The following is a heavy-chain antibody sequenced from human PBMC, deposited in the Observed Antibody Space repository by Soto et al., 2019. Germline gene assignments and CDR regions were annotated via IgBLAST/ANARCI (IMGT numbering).Heavy chain of an antibody. J-gene: IGHJ4*02. V-gene: IGHV1-24*01. CDR3: ATEIAVAAGTDY. CDR1: GYTLTELS. Sequence: ASVKVSCKVSGYTLTELSMHWVRQAPGKGLEWMGGFDPEDGETIYAQKFQGRVTMTEDTSTDTAYMELSSLRSEDTAVYYCATEIAVAAGTDYWGQGTLVTVSS. D-gene: IGHD6-19*01. CDR2: FDPEDGET.